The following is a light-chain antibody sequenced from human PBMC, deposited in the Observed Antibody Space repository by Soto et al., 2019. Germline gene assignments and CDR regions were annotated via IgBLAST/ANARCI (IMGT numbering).Light chain of an antibody. V-gene: IGLV2-14*01. CDR2: EVS. CDR1: SSDVGGYKF. CDR3: TSFTSDNLYV. Sequence: QSVLTQPASVSGSPGQSITISCTGTSSDVGGYKFVSWYQQHPGKAPKLIIYEVSNRPSGFSSRFSGSKSGNTASLTISGLQAEDEADYFCTSFTSDNLYVFGTGTKVTVL. J-gene: IGLJ1*01.